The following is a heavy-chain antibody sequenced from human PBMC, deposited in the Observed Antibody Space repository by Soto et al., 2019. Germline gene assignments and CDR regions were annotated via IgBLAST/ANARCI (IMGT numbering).Heavy chain of an antibody. CDR2: INADNGNT. V-gene: IGHV1-3*01. Sequence: ASVKVSCKASGYTFTSYTIHWVRQASGQRLEWMGWINADNGNTKYSQRFQGRVTITRDTSASTSYMELSSLRSEDTAVYYCARGAIFGVVNSFLYYFDYWGQGTLVTVSS. CDR1: GYTFTSYT. D-gene: IGHD3-3*01. CDR3: ARGAIFGVVNSFLYYFDY. J-gene: IGHJ4*02.